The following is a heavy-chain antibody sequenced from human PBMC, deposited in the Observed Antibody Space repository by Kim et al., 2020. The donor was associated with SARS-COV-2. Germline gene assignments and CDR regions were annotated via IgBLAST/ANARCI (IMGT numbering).Heavy chain of an antibody. CDR2: ISYDGSNK. Sequence: GGSLRLSCAASGFTFSSYGMHWVRQAPGKGLEWVAVISYDGSNKYYADSVKGRFTISRDNSKNTLYLQMNSLRAEDTAVYYCAKALSPYGDTHFDYWGQG. D-gene: IGHD4-17*01. J-gene: IGHJ4*02. CDR1: GFTFSSYG. CDR3: AKALSPYGDTHFDY. V-gene: IGHV3-30*18.